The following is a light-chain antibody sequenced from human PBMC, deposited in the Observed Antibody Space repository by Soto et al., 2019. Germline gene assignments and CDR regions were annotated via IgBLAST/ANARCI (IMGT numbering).Light chain of an antibody. Sequence: DIVMTQSPATLSVAPGERVTFSCRASQGVSRKLAWYQHKPGQAPRLLISGASTGATGIPARFSGSGSATEFTLTISSLQSEDCAIYYCQQHHTWPITFGGGTKVDIK. CDR2: GAS. J-gene: IGKJ4*01. CDR3: QQHHTWPIT. V-gene: IGKV3-15*01. CDR1: QGVSRK.